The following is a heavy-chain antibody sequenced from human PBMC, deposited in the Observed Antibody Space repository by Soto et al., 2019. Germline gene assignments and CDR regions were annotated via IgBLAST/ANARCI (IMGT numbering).Heavy chain of an antibody. D-gene: IGHD3-10*01. Sequence: GGSLRLSCAASGFTFSSYAMHWVRQAPGKGLEWVAVISYDGSNKYYADSVKGRFTISRDNSKNTLYLQMNSLRAEDTAVYYCARGLRVRGVLTNYYYYGMDVWGQGTTVTVSS. CDR1: GFTFSSYA. CDR3: ARGLRVRGVLTNYYYYGMDV. V-gene: IGHV3-30-3*01. J-gene: IGHJ6*02. CDR2: ISYDGSNK.